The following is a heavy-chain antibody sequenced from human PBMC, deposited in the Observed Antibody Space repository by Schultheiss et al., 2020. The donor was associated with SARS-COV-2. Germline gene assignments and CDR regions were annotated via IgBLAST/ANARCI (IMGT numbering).Heavy chain of an antibody. CDR1: GFTFGDYA. D-gene: IGHD6-19*01. Sequence: GGSLRLSCTASGFTFGDYAMSWVRQAPGKGLEWVALISYDGTNKYYADSVKGRFTISRDNAKNSLYLQMNSLRAEDTAVYYCAKGGSGWQLDYWGQGTLVTVSS. CDR3: AKGGSGWQLDY. V-gene: IGHV3-30*04. J-gene: IGHJ4*02. CDR2: ISYDGTNK.